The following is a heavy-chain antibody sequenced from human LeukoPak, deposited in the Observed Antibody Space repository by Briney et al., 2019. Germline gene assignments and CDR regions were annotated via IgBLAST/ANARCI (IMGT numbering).Heavy chain of an antibody. CDR1: GVSISSSSAY. J-gene: IGHJ4*02. CDR2: IYYRKNT. Sequence: SETLSLTCTVSGVSISSSSAYWGWIRQPPGKGLEWIGSIYYRKNTYYNPSLKSRATISADTSKNQFSLTLGSVSATDTAVYYCASPRGFSYGYFDYWGQGTLVTVSS. CDR3: ASPRGFSYGYFDY. V-gene: IGHV4-39*01. D-gene: IGHD5-18*01.